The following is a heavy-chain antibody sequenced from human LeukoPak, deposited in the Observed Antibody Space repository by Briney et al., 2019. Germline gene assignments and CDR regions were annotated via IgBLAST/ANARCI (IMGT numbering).Heavy chain of an antibody. CDR1: GDSISSYY. CDR2: IHPSGNT. Sequence: SETLSLTCTVSGDSISSYYWSWIRQPAGGGLEWIGRIHPSGNTNYNPSLKSRVTLSVATSKNLFSLKLSSVTAADTAVYYCARGPPPDFDYWSRGTLVTVSS. CDR3: ARGPPPDFDY. J-gene: IGHJ4*02. V-gene: IGHV4-4*07.